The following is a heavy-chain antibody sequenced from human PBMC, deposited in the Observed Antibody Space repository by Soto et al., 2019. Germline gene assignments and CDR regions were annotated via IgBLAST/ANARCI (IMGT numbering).Heavy chain of an antibody. D-gene: IGHD2-2*01. CDR3: ARDREDIVVVPAAENRFDP. Sequence: PGGSLRLSCAASGFTFSSYSMNWVRQAPGKGLEWVSSISSSSSYIYYADSVKGRFTISRDNAKNSLYLQMNSLRAEDTAVYYCARDREDIVVVPAAENRFDPWGQGTLVTVSS. J-gene: IGHJ5*02. CDR1: GFTFSSYS. CDR2: ISSSSSYI. V-gene: IGHV3-21*01.